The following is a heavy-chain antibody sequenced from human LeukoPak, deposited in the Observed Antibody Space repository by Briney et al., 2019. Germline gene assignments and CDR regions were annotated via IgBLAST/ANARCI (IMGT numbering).Heavy chain of an antibody. D-gene: IGHD6-19*01. CDR3: ARHGSSGWYLFDY. CDR2: INPNSGGT. Sequence: ASVKVSCKASGYTFTGYYMHWVRQAPGQGLEWMGWINPNSGGTNYAQKFQGRVTMTRDTSISTAYMELSRLRSDDTAVYYCARHGSSGWYLFDYWGQGTLVTVSS. J-gene: IGHJ4*02. CDR1: GYTFTGYY. V-gene: IGHV1-2*02.